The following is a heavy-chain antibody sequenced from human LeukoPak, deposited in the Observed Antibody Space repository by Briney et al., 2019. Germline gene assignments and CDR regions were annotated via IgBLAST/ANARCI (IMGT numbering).Heavy chain of an antibody. CDR1: GFTFDDYV. V-gene: IGHV3-9*01. J-gene: IGHJ6*02. Sequence: GGSLRLSCAASGFTFDDYVMHWVRQAPGKGLEWVSGISWNSGSIGYADSVKGRFTISRDNAKNSLYLQMNSLRAEDTAVYYCARGGYSGYGAGLDYYGMDVWGQGTTVTVSS. CDR3: ARGGYSGYGAGLDYYGMDV. CDR2: ISWNSGSI. D-gene: IGHD5-12*01.